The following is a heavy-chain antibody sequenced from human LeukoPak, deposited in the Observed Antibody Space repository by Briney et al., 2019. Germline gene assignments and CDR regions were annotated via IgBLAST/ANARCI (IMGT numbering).Heavy chain of an antibody. Sequence: GASVKVSCKASGYTFTSYYMHWVRQAPGQGLEWMGVINPTSGSTTYAQKFQGRVTMTTDTSTSTVYMELSSLRSEDTAVYYCARSRLRQYLDYWGQGTLVTVSS. CDR1: GYTFTSYY. CDR3: ARSRLRQYLDY. CDR2: INPTSGST. J-gene: IGHJ4*02. D-gene: IGHD4-17*01. V-gene: IGHV1-46*01.